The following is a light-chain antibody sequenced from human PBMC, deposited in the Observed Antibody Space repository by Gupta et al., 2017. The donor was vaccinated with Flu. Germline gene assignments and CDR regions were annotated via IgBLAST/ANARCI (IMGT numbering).Light chain of an antibody. V-gene: IGLV2-23*02. CDR1: SSDVGNYDL. J-gene: IGLJ1*01. CDR3: CSYADSRTFV. CDR2: EVT. Sequence: SITISCTGTSSDVGNYDLVSWCQQQSGKAHKLIIYEVTQRPAGVANRFFGSKAGNTASLRISGLQAEDDGDYYCCSYADSRTFVFGTGTKVTV.